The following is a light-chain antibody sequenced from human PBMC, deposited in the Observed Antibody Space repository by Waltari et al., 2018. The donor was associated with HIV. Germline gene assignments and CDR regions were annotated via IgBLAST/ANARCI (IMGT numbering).Light chain of an antibody. CDR1: ALAKQY. CDR3: QSADTSGTRV. CDR2: KDT. V-gene: IGLV3-25*03. Sequence: SFELTQAPSVSVSPGQTARITCSGDALAKQYSYGYQQKPGQAPVVVIYKDTERPSGIPERFSGSSSGTTVTLTIRGVQAEDEADYFCQSADTSGTRVFGPGTKVTVL. J-gene: IGLJ1*01.